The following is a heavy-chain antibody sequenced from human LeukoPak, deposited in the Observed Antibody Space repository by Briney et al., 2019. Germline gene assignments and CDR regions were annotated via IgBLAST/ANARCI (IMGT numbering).Heavy chain of an antibody. V-gene: IGHV3-23*01. Sequence: GGYLRLSCAASGFTFTSYVMSWVRQAPGKGLEWVASVGGGGDYTYYSDSVRGRFTISRDNSENTVYLQMKSLRAEDTAVYYCVRRTASDFWGQGALVTVSS. CDR1: GFTFTSYV. J-gene: IGHJ4*02. D-gene: IGHD2-21*02. CDR3: VRRTASDF. CDR2: VGGGGDYT.